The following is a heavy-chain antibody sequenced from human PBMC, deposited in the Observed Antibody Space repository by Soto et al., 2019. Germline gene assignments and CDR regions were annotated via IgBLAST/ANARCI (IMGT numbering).Heavy chain of an antibody. Sequence: PSETLSLTCTVSGGSISNYYWSWVRQPPGKGLQWIGYIYYSGSTYYNPSLKGRATISADTSNNQFSLRLTSVTAADTAVYFCASEEPGGFRFDFWGPGTLVTVSS. CDR3: ASEEPGGFRFDF. V-gene: IGHV4-59*01. CDR2: IYYSGST. J-gene: IGHJ4*02. D-gene: IGHD2-15*01. CDR1: GGSISNYY.